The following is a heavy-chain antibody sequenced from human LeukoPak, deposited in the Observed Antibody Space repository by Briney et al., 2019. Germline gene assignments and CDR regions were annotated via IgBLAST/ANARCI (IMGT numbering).Heavy chain of an antibody. CDR3: ARQAGSYRDFDF. CDR2: IDPSDSYV. J-gene: IGHJ4*02. V-gene: IGHV5-10-1*01. D-gene: IGHD3-10*01. Sequence: GESLRISCKGSGYRFATYWISRVRQMPGKGLEWMGKIDPSDSYVKYSPSFQGHVTISLDKSISTAYLQWGGLKASDTAMYYCARQAGSYRDFDFWGQGTLVTVSS. CDR1: GYRFATYW.